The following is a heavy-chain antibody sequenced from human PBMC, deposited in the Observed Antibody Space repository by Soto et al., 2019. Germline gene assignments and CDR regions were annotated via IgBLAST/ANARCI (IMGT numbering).Heavy chain of an antibody. Sequence: QLQLQESGPGLVKLSETLSLTCTVSGGSISTSTYSWSWIRQPPGKGLEWIGSFYYSGSTYYNSSLKSRVTISADTSKNQFCLQLSSVTAADAAVYYCVRLCPTNYYGSGIGWFDPWGQGTLVTVSS. J-gene: IGHJ5*02. CDR3: VRLCPTNYYGSGIGWFDP. V-gene: IGHV4-39*01. CDR1: GGSISTSTYS. D-gene: IGHD3-10*01. CDR2: FYYSGST.